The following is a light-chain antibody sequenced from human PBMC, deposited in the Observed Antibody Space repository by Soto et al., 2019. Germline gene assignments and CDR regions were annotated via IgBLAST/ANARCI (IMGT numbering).Light chain of an antibody. J-gene: IGKJ3*01. CDR1: QSISSW. Sequence: DIQMTQSPSTLSASVGDRVTITCRASQSISSWLAWYQQKPGKAPKLLIYDASSLESGVPSRFSGSGSGTAFNLSISSLQPDDFATYYCQQYNSYLFTFGPGTKVDIK. CDR3: QQYNSYLFT. V-gene: IGKV1-5*01. CDR2: DAS.